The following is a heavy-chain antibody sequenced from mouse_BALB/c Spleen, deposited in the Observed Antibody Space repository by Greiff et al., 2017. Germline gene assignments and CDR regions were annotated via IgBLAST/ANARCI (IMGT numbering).Heavy chain of an antibody. V-gene: IGHV5-12-1*01. CDR3: ARRDLLSYYYAMDY. CDR2: ISSGGGST. D-gene: IGHD2-1*01. CDR1: GFAFSSYD. Sequence: EVMLVESGGGLVKPGGSLKLSCAASGFAFSSYDMSWVRQTPEKRLEWVAYISSGGGSTYYPDTVKGRFTISRDNAKNTLYLQMSSLKSEDTAMYYCARRDLLSYYYAMDYWGQGTSVTVSS. J-gene: IGHJ4*01.